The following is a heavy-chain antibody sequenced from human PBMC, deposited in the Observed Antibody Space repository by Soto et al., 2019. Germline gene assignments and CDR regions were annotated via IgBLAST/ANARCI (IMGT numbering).Heavy chain of an antibody. J-gene: IGHJ4*02. CDR2: ISAYNGNT. Sequence: QVQLVQSGAEVKKPGASVKVSCKASGYTFTSYGISWVRQAPGQGLEWMGWISAYNGNTNYAQKLQGRVTMTTDTATSTAYMELRSLRSDDTAVYYCARGYGDNVRVRGSAPPAFDYWGQGTLVTVSS. D-gene: IGHD4-17*01. CDR3: ARGYGDNVRVRGSAPPAFDY. CDR1: GYTFTSYG. V-gene: IGHV1-18*01.